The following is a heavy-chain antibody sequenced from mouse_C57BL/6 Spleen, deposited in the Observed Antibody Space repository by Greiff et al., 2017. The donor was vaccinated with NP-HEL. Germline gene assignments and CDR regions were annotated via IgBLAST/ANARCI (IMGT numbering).Heavy chain of an antibody. CDR3: ARWGYGNYPFAY. D-gene: IGHD2-10*02. CDR2: INPNNGGT. CDR1: GYTFTDYN. J-gene: IGHJ3*01. Sequence: EVQLQQSGPELVKPGASVKIPCKASGYTFTDYNMDWVKQSHGKSLEWIGDINPNNGGTIYNQKFKGKATLTVDKPSSTAYMELRSLTSEDTAVYYCARWGYGNYPFAYWGQGTLVTVSA. V-gene: IGHV1-18*01.